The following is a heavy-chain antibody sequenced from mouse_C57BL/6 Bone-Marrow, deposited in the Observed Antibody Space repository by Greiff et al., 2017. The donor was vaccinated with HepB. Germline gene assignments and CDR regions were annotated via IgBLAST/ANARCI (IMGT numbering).Heavy chain of an antibody. Sequence: EVKLLESEGGLVQPGSSMKLSCTASGFTFSDYYMAWVRQVPEKGLEWVANINYDGSSTYYLDSLKSRFIISRDNAKNILYLQMSSLKSEDTATYYCARGGDLLSHWGQGTTLTVSS. V-gene: IGHV5-16*01. CDR2: INYDGSST. J-gene: IGHJ2*01. CDR3: ARGGDLLSH. CDR1: GFTFSDYY. D-gene: IGHD2-1*01.